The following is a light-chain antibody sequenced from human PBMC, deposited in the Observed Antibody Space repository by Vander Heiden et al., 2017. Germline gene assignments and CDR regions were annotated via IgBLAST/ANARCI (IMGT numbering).Light chain of an antibody. CDR3: QSYDSSLSGYWV. V-gene: IGLV1-40*01. Sequence: QSVLTQPPSVSGAPGQRVTISCPGSSSNIGAGYYVHWYQQLPGTAPKLLIYGNSNRPSGVPDRFSGSKSGTSASLAITGLQAEDEADYYCQSYDSSLSGYWVFGGGTKLTVL. CDR1: SSNIGAGYY. J-gene: IGLJ3*02. CDR2: GNS.